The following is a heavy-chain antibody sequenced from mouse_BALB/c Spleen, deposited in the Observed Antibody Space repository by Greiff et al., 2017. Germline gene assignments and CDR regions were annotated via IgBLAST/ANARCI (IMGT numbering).Heavy chain of an antibody. V-gene: IGHV1-14*01. CDR2: INPYNDGT. Sequence: VQLQQSGPELVKPGASVKMSCKASGYTFTSYVMHWVKQKPGQGLEWIGYINPYNDGTKYNEKFKGKATLTSDKSSSTAYMELSSLTSEDSAVYYCARRGTVVASDWFAYWGQGTLVTVSA. D-gene: IGHD1-1*01. CDR1: GYTFTSYV. J-gene: IGHJ3*01. CDR3: ARRGTVVASDWFAY.